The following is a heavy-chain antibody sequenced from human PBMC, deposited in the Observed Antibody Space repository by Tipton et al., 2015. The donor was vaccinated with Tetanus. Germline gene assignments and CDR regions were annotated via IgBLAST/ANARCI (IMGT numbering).Heavy chain of an antibody. Sequence: SLRLSCAASGFTFSRYAMHWVRQAPGKGLEWVAVITFDGSTKYYADSVKGRFTISRDNSKDTLYLQMTSLRAEDTAVYYCSKDLLRYSGIEFPFYYFESWGQGTLVSVSS. CDR2: ITFDGSTK. D-gene: IGHD5-12*01. J-gene: IGHJ4*02. CDR1: GFTFSRYA. V-gene: IGHV3-30-3*01. CDR3: SKDLLRYSGIEFPFYYFES.